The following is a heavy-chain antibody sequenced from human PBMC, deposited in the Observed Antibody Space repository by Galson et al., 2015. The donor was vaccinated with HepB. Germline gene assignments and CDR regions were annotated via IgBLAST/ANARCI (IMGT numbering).Heavy chain of an antibody. CDR3: ARARTRVLRYFDWSPGNAFDI. V-gene: IGHV1-3*01. CDR1: GYTFTSYA. J-gene: IGHJ3*02. Sequence: SVKVSCKASGYTFTSYAMHWVRQAPGQRLEWMGWINAGNGNTKYSQKFQGRVTITRDTSASTAYMELSSLRSEDTAVYYCARARTRVLRYFDWSPGNAFDIWGQGTMVTVSS. CDR2: INAGNGNT. D-gene: IGHD3-9*01.